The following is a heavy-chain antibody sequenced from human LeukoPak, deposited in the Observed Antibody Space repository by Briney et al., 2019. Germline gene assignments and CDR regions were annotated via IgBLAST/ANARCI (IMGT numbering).Heavy chain of an antibody. D-gene: IGHD1-7*01. Sequence: GATVKISCKTSGYTFTDSYIHWVQQAPGKGLEWMGRFDPEDGERMYSEKFQGRLTISADTSTATAFMELSTLTSQDTAFYFCATGAGLELPVSWAQGTLVTVSS. V-gene: IGHV1-69-2*01. J-gene: IGHJ5*02. CDR1: GYTFTDSY. CDR3: ATGAGLELPVS. CDR2: FDPEDGER.